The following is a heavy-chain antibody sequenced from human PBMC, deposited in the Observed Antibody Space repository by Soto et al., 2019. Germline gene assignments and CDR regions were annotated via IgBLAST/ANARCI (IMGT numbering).Heavy chain of an antibody. J-gene: IGHJ6*02. CDR1: GFTFSSYG. Sequence: QVQLVESGGGVVQPGRSLRLSCAASGFTFSSYGMHWVRQAPGKGLEWVAVISYDGSNKYYADSVKGRFTISRDNSKNTLYLQMNSLRAEDTAVYYCAKEVYSSSNYYGMDVWGQGTTVTVSS. CDR3: AKEVYSSSNYYGMDV. D-gene: IGHD6-6*01. V-gene: IGHV3-30*18. CDR2: ISYDGSNK.